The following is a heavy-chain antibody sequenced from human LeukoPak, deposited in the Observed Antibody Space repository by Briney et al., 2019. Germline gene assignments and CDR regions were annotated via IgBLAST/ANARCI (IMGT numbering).Heavy chain of an antibody. CDR2: TYYRSKWYN. Sequence: SQTLSLTCAISGDSVSSNSAAWNWIRQSPSRGLEWLGRTYYRSKWYNDYAVSVKSRITINPDTSKNQFSLQLNSVTPEDTAVYYCARGKCSTSCAKAPYYYGMDVWGQGTTVTVSS. CDR3: ARGKCSTSCAKAPYYYGMDV. D-gene: IGHD2-2*01. CDR1: GDSVSSNSAA. J-gene: IGHJ6*02. V-gene: IGHV6-1*01.